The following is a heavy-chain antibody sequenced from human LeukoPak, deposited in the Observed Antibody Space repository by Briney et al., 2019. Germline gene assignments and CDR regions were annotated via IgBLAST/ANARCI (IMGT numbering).Heavy chain of an antibody. CDR3: ARDSALVVDV. J-gene: IGHJ6*02. CDR1: GFTFSSYE. CDR2: ISSSGNTI. V-gene: IGHV3-48*03. D-gene: IGHD2-2*01. Sequence: PGGSLRLSCAASGFTFSSYEMNWVRQAPGKGLEWVSYISSSGNTIYYADSVKGRFTISRDNAKNSLYLQMNSRRAEDTAVYYCARDSALVVDVWGQGTTVTVSS.